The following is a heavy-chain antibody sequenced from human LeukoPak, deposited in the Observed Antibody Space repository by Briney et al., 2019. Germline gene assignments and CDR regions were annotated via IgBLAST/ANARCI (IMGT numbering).Heavy chain of an antibody. Sequence: VASVKVSCKASGGTFSSYGISWVRQAPGQGLEWMGGIIPIFGTANYAQKFQGRVTITADESTSTAYMELSSLRSEDTAVYYCASSPGGYCSSTSCYRFAYYFDYWGQGTLVTVSS. V-gene: IGHV1-69*13. D-gene: IGHD2-2*01. CDR2: IIPIFGTA. J-gene: IGHJ4*02. CDR3: ASSPGGYCSSTSCYRFAYYFDY. CDR1: GGTFSSYG.